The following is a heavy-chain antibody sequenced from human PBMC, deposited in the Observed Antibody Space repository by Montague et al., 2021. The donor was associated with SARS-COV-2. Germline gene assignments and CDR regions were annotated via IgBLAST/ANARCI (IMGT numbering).Heavy chain of an antibody. Sequence: SLRLSCAASGFTFSSYWMSWVRQAPGKGLEWVANIKQDGSEKYYVDSVKGRFTISRDNAKNSLYLQMNSLRAEDTAVYYCAREPRLSGYDHYYCYGMDVWGQGTTVTVCS. CDR2: IKQDGSEK. V-gene: IGHV3-7*01. D-gene: IGHD5-12*01. J-gene: IGHJ6*02. CDR1: GFTFSSYW. CDR3: AREPRLSGYDHYYCYGMDV.